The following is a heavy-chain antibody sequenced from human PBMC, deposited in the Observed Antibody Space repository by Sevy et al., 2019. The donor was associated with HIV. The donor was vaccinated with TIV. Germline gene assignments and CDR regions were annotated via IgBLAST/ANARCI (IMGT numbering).Heavy chain of an antibody. V-gene: IGHV5-51*01. J-gene: IGHJ3*02. D-gene: IGHD6-19*01. CDR1: GYSFTTYW. CDR2: IYPGDSDT. CDR3: ARPNQWLYAFDI. Sequence: GESLKISCKGSGYSFTTYWIGWVRQMPGKGLEWMGIIYPGDSDTRYSPSFQGQVTISADKAISTAYLQWSSLKASDTAVYYCARPNQWLYAFDIWGQGTMVTVSS.